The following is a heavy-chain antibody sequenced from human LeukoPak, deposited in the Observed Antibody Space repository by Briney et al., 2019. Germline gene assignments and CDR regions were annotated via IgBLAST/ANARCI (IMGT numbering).Heavy chain of an antibody. CDR1: GYTFTSYG. CDR2: ISAYNGNT. Sequence: ASVKVSCKASGYTFTSYGISWVRQAPGQGLEWMEWISAYNGNTNYAQKLQGRVTMTTDTSTSTAYMELRSLRSDDTAVYYCARASPVVPAAKANYWGQGTLVTVSS. V-gene: IGHV1-18*01. D-gene: IGHD2-2*01. J-gene: IGHJ4*02. CDR3: ARASPVVPAAKANY.